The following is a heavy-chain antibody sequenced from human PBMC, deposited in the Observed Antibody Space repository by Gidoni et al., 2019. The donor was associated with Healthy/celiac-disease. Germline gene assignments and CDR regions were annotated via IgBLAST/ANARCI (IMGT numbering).Heavy chain of an antibody. CDR3: ARHPVTTVTTTSLYGMDV. CDR1: GGSISSSSYY. D-gene: IGHD4-17*01. J-gene: IGHJ6*02. CDR2: IYYSGST. Sequence: QLQLQESGPGLVKPSETLSLTCTVSGGSISSSSYYWGWIRQPPGKGLEWIGSIYYSGSTYYNPSLKSRVTISVDTSKNQFSLKLSSVTAADTAVYYCARHPVTTVTTTSLYGMDVWGQGTTVTVSS. V-gene: IGHV4-39*01.